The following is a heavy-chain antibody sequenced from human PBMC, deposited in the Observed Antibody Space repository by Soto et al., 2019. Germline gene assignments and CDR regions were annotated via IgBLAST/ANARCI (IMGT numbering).Heavy chain of an antibody. J-gene: IGHJ4*02. D-gene: IGHD6-13*01. CDR1: GFTFSSYH. CDR2: IYSAGSA. Sequence: PGGSLRLSCAASGFTFSSYHMSWVRQAPGKGLEWVSVIYSAGSADFADSVKGRFTISRDNSKNTLYLQMSSLRAEDTAVYYCARVYSSSYHFFDYWGQGTLVTVSS. V-gene: IGHV3-66*01. CDR3: ARVYSSSYHFFDY.